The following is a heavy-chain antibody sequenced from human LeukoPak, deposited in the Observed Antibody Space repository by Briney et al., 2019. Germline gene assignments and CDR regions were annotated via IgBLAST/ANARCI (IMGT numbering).Heavy chain of an antibody. J-gene: IGHJ3*02. CDR1: GYTFISYN. CDR2: MNLNRGNT. CDR3: ARGRFYYDSSGYYSDAFDI. V-gene: IGHV1-8*01. Sequence: ASVKVSCKASGYTFISYNLNWVRQATGQGLDGVGWMNLNRGNTGYAQKFQCRVTMTRNTSISTAYMELSSLRSEDTAVYYCARGRFYYDSSGYYSDAFDIWGQGTMVTVSS. D-gene: IGHD3-22*01.